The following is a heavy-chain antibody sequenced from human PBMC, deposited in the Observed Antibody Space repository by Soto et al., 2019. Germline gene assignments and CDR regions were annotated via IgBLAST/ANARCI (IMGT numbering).Heavy chain of an antibody. Sequence: GGSLRLSCTGSGFTFSSSTMTWVRQGPGKGLEWVSSISSSSSYTYFADSLKGRFTISRDNAKNSLYLQMNSLRAEDTAVYYCARDIGEMSDVWGQGTQVTVSS. D-gene: IGHD3-10*01. V-gene: IGHV3-21*06. CDR2: ISSSSSYT. CDR3: ARDIGEMSDV. CDR1: GFTFSSST. J-gene: IGHJ4*02.